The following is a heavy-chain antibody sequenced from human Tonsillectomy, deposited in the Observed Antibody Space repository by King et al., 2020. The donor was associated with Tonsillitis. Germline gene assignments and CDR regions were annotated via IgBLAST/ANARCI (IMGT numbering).Heavy chain of an antibody. CDR2: INHSGST. D-gene: IGHD3-10*01. J-gene: IGHJ5*02. V-gene: IGHV4-34*01. CDR3: ARVEIRITMVRGGFDP. Sequence: VQLQQWGAGLLKPSETLSLTCAVYGGSFSGYYWSWLRQPPGKGLEWIGEINHSGSTNYNPSLKSRVTISVDTSKNQFSLKLSSVTAADTAVYYCARVEIRITMVRGGFDPWGQGTLVTVSS. CDR1: GGSFSGYY.